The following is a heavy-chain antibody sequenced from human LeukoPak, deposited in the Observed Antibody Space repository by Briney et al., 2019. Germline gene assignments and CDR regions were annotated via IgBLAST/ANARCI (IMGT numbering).Heavy chain of an antibody. Sequence: SVKVSCTASGGTFTNYAISWVRHAPGQGLEWMGGSIPIFGATKYAQKFQGRVTIATDESTSTAYMELSSLRSEDTAVYYCARGRWLQLYYMDVWGKGATVTVSS. J-gene: IGHJ6*03. CDR1: GGTFTNYA. CDR2: SIPIFGAT. D-gene: IGHD5-24*01. V-gene: IGHV1-69*05. CDR3: ARGRWLQLYYMDV.